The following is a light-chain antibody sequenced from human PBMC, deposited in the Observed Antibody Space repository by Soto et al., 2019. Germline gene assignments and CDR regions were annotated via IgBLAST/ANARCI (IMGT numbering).Light chain of an antibody. CDR3: QQYYNYPPWT. CDR2: WAS. Sequence: DIVMTQSPDSLAVSLGERATINCKSSQSVLYSSNNKNYLAWYQQKPGQPPKLLIYWASIREPGVPDRFSGSGSGTDFTLTISSLQAEDVAVYYCQQYYNYPPWTFGQGTKVEIK. CDR1: QSVLYSSNNKNY. V-gene: IGKV4-1*01. J-gene: IGKJ1*01.